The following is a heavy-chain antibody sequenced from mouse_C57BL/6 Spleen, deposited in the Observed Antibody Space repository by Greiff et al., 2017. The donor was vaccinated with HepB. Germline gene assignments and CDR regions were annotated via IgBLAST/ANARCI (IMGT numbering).Heavy chain of an antibody. CDR2: IWGVGST. J-gene: IGHJ3*01. CDR1: GFSLTSYG. Sequence: VKLQESGPGLVAPSQSLSITCTVSGFSLTSYGVDWVRQSPGKGLEWLGVIWGVGSTNYNSALKSRLSISKDNSKSQVFLKMNSLQTDDTAMYYCASGGPYGSSTGFAYWGQGTLVTVSA. CDR3: ASGGPYGSSTGFAY. V-gene: IGHV2-6*01. D-gene: IGHD1-1*01.